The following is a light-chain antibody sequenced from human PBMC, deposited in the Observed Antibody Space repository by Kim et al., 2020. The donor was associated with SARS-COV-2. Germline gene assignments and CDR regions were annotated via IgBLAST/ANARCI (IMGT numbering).Light chain of an antibody. V-gene: IGKV1-27*01. CDR1: QGISNY. CDR3: QKYDSAPLT. Sequence: ASVGDRVTITCRASQGISNYLAWYQQKPGNVPKLLIYGTSDLQSGVPSRFSGSRSGTDFTLTISSLQPEDVAIYYCQKYDSAPLTFGGGTKVDIK. J-gene: IGKJ4*01. CDR2: GTS.